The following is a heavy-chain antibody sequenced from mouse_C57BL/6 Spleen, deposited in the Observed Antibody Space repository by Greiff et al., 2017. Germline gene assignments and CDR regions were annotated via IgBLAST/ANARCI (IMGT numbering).Heavy chain of an antibody. CDR1: GFSLSTFGMG. CDR3: ARMRDYYGSRNYFDY. CDR2: IWWDDDK. D-gene: IGHD1-1*01. Sequence: QVTLKESGPGILQPSQTLSLTCSFSGFSLSTFGMGVGWIRQPSGKGLEWLAHIWWDDDKYYNPALKSRLTISKDTSKNQVFLKIANVDTADTATYYCARMRDYYGSRNYFDYWGQGTTLTVSS. V-gene: IGHV8-8*01. J-gene: IGHJ2*01.